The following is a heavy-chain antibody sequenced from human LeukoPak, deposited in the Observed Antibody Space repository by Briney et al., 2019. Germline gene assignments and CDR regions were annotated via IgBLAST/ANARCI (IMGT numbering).Heavy chain of an antibody. J-gene: IGHJ6*02. CDR3: ARGWPDYYSMDI. Sequence: PSETLSLTCTVSGGSMSSYYWSWIRQPPGKGLEWIGYIYYSGTTSYNPSLKGRVTLSIDTSNNHFALKVRSVTAGDTAMYYCARGWPDYYSMDIWGPGTTVTVSS. D-gene: IGHD2-15*01. CDR1: GGSMSSYY. V-gene: IGHV4-59*01. CDR2: IYYSGTT.